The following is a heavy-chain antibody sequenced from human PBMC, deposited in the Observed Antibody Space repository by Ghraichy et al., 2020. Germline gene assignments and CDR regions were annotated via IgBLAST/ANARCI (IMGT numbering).Heavy chain of an antibody. CDR1: GFTFSSYW. CDR2: IKQDGSEK. J-gene: IGHJ4*02. CDR3: AREGEWAHFDY. Sequence: GESLNISCAASGFTFSSYWMSWVRQAPGKGLEWVANIKQDGSEKYYVDSVKGRFTISRDNAKNSLYLQMNSLRAEDTAVYYCAREGEWAHFDYWGQGTLVTVSS. D-gene: IGHD1-26*01. V-gene: IGHV3-7*01.